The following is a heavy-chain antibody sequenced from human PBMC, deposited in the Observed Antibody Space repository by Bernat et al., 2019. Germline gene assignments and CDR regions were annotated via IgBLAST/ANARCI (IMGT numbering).Heavy chain of an antibody. V-gene: IGHV4-39*02. Sequence: QLQLQESGPGLVKPSETLSLTCTVSGGSISSSSYYWGWIRQPPGKGLEWIGSIYYSGSTYYNPSLKSRVTISVDTSKNQFSLKLSSVTAADTAVYYCARDQVPAAIPDYYYYGMDVWGQGNTVTVSS. D-gene: IGHD2-2*02. J-gene: IGHJ6*02. CDR3: ARDQVPAAIPDYYYYGMDV. CDR1: GGSISSSSYY. CDR2: IYYSGST.